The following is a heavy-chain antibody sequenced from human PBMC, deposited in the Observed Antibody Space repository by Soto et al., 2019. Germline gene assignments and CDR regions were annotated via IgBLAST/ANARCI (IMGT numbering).Heavy chain of an antibody. J-gene: IGHJ6*02. CDR1: GFTFTMYG. V-gene: IGHV1-18*01. D-gene: IGHD2-15*01. Sequence: QVQLVQSGAEVKKPGASVKVSCKASGFTFTMYGITWVRQAPGQGLEWMGWTNPYNGNTNYAQKFQGRVTMTTDTSTSTVYMELRSLTSDDTAVYSCARVVAAAPVYYGMDVWGRGTTVTVSS. CDR3: ARVVAAAPVYYGMDV. CDR2: TNPYNGNT.